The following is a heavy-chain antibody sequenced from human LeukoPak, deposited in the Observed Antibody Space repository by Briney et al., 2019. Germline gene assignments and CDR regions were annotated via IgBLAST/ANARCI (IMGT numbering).Heavy chain of an antibody. CDR1: GYSISSGYY. D-gene: IGHD3-22*01. Sequence: PSETLSLTCAVSGYSISSGYYWGWIRQPPGKGLEWIGSIYYSGSTHYNPSLKSRVTISVDTSQNQFSLKLSSVTAADTAVYYCARNDCSGYFDYWGQGTLVTVSS. J-gene: IGHJ4*02. V-gene: IGHV4-38-2*01. CDR3: ARNDCSGYFDY. CDR2: IYYSGST.